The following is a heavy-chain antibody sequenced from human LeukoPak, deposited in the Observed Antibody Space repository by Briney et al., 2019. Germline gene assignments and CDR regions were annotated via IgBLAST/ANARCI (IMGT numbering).Heavy chain of an antibody. D-gene: IGHD6-13*01. J-gene: IGHJ4*02. CDR3: AKEGIAAAKGPFDY. CDR1: GFTFDDYA. Sequence: PGGSLRLPCAASGFTFDDYAMHWVRQAPGKGLEWVSGISWNSGSIGYADSVKGRFTISRDNAKNSLYLQMNSLRAEDTALYYCAKEGIAAAKGPFDYWGQGTLVTVSS. V-gene: IGHV3-9*01. CDR2: ISWNSGSI.